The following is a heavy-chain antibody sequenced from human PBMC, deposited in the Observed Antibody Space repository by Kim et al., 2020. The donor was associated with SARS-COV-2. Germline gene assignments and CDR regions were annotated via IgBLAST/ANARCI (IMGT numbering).Heavy chain of an antibody. V-gene: IGHV3-21*01. CDR3: ARDQGSSWYIKTYYYYYGMDV. CDR2: ISSSSSYI. CDR1: GFTFSSYS. Sequence: GGSLRLSCAASGFTFSSYSMNWVRQAPGKGLEWVSSISSSSSYIYYADSVKGRFTISRDNAKNSLYLQMNSLRAEDTAVYYCARDQGSSWYIKTYYYYYGMDVWGQGTTVTVSS. D-gene: IGHD6-13*01. J-gene: IGHJ6*02.